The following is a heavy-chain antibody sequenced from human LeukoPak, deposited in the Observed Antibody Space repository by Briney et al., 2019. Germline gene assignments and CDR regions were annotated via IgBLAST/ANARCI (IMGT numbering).Heavy chain of an antibody. Sequence: SETLSLTCAVYGGSFSGYYWSWIRQPPGKGLEWIGYIYYSGSTNYNPSLKSRVTISVDTSKNQFSLKLSSVTAADTAVYYCASGGLTGYYRFDYWGQGTLVTVSS. J-gene: IGHJ4*02. D-gene: IGHD3-9*01. CDR2: IYYSGST. V-gene: IGHV4-59*01. CDR3: ASGGLTGYYRFDY. CDR1: GGSFSGYY.